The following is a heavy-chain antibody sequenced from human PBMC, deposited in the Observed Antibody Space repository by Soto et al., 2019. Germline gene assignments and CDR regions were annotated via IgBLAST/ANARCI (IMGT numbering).Heavy chain of an antibody. Sequence: NPSETLSLTCTVSGGSISSYYWSWIRQPPGKGLEWIGYIYYSGSTNYNPSLKSRVTISVDTSKNQFSLKLSSVAAADTAVYYCARGGGPHYYDSSGYYRPFDYWGQGTLVTVSS. D-gene: IGHD3-22*01. J-gene: IGHJ4*02. V-gene: IGHV4-59*01. CDR3: ARGGGPHYYDSSGYYRPFDY. CDR1: GGSISSYY. CDR2: IYYSGST.